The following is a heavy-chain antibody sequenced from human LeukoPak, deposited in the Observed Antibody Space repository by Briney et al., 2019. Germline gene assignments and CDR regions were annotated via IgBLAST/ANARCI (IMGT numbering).Heavy chain of an antibody. CDR2: ISYDGSNK. CDR3: ARVAYRYCSSTSCYYGMDV. V-gene: IGHV3-30*04. CDR1: GFTFSSYA. D-gene: IGHD2-2*01. J-gene: IGHJ6*02. Sequence: GGSLRLPCAASGFTFSSYAMHWVRQAPGKGLEWVAVISYDGSNKYYADSVKGRFTISRDNSKNTLYLQMNSLRAEDTAVYYCARVAYRYCSSTSCYYGMDVWGQGTTVTVSS.